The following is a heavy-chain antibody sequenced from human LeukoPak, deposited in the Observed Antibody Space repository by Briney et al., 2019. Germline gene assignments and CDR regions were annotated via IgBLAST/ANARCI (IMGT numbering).Heavy chain of an antibody. V-gene: IGHV3-23*01. CDR2: ISGSGGST. CDR1: GFTFSSYA. D-gene: IGHD3-10*01. CDR3: AKFSNYYGSGSYNYYYYYGMDV. Sequence: GGPLRLSCAASGFTFSSYAMSWVRQAPGKGLEWVSAISGSGGSTYYADSVKGRFTISRDNSKNTLYLQMNSLRAEDTAVYYCAKFSNYYGSGSYNYYYYYGMDVWGQGTTVTVSS. J-gene: IGHJ6*02.